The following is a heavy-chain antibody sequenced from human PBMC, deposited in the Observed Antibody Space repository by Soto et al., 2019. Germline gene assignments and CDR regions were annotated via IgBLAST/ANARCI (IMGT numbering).Heavy chain of an antibody. J-gene: IGHJ3*02. CDR3: ARDRLSSASGNLYAFDI. CDR2: IYPGDSDI. Sequence: EVQLVQSGAEVKKPGESLMIYCRASGYRFPNYWIGWVRQMPGKGLEWMGIIYPGDSDIRYSPSFQGRVTISADKSITTAYAQWGSLKASDTAIYYCARDRLSSASGNLYAFDIWGQGTMVTVSS. D-gene: IGHD3-10*01. V-gene: IGHV5-51*03. CDR1: GYRFPNYW.